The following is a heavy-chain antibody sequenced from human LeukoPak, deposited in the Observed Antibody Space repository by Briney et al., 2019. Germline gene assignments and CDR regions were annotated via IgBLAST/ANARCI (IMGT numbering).Heavy chain of an antibody. Sequence: GGSLRLSCAASGFTFDDYAMHWVRQAPGKGLEWVSGISWNSGSIGYADSVKGRFTIPRDNAKNSLYLQMNSLRAEDTALYYCAKGANPESEQWLVPGFDYWGQGTLVTVSS. CDR2: ISWNSGSI. CDR3: AKGANPESEQWLVPGFDY. D-gene: IGHD6-19*01. J-gene: IGHJ4*02. V-gene: IGHV3-9*01. CDR1: GFTFDDYA.